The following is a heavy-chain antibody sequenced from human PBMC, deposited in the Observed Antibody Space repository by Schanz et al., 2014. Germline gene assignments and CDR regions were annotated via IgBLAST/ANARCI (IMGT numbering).Heavy chain of an antibody. CDR1: GASISGSSDY. J-gene: IGHJ3*02. CDR3: ARRDNYLSAFDI. V-gene: IGHV4-39*01. Sequence: QLQLQESGPGLVKPSETLSLTCTVSGASISGSSDYWGWIRQSPGKGLEWIGNIYYTGTTYYNPSLKSRVSIPVDTPKNRVSLNLPSVTAADTAVFYCARRDNYLSAFDIWGQGTMVTVSS. D-gene: IGHD4-4*01. CDR2: IYYTGTT.